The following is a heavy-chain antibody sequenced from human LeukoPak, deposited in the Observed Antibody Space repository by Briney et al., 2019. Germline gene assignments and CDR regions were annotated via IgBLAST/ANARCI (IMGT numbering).Heavy chain of an antibody. CDR2: IRYDGSEK. CDR3: WVRYSPDAFDI. D-gene: IGHD3-9*01. Sequence: PGGSLRLSCAASGFTFSSRGMHWARQAPGKGLEWVAFIRYDGSEKDYADPVKGRFTISRDNSKNTLYLQMNSLRAEDTAVYYCWVRYSPDAFDIWGQGTMVTVSS. J-gene: IGHJ3*02. V-gene: IGHV3-30*02. CDR1: GFTFSSRG.